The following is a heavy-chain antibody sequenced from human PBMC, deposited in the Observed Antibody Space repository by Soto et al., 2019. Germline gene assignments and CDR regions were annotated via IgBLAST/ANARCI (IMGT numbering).Heavy chain of an antibody. J-gene: IGHJ6*03. V-gene: IGHV3-66*01. Sequence: XXSLRLSCAASGFTVSSNYMSWVRQAPGKGLEWVSVIYSGGSTYYADSVKGRFTISRDNSKNTLYLQMNSLRAEDTAVYYCARDRGGYYYYYYMDVWGKGTTVTVSS. CDR2: IYSGGST. CDR3: ARDRGGYYYYYYMDV. CDR1: GFTVSSNY. D-gene: IGHD3-10*01.